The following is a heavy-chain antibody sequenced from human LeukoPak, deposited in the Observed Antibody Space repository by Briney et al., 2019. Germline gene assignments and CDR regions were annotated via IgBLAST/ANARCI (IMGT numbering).Heavy chain of an antibody. CDR3: ARYDSSGYSTLGFDP. CDR2: IIPIFGTA. J-gene: IGHJ5*02. CDR1: GYTFTTYA. D-gene: IGHD3-22*01. Sequence: ASVKVSCKASGYTFTTYAMHWVRQAPGQRLEWMGGIIPIFGTANYAQKFQGRVTITADESTSTAYMELSSLRSEDTAVYYCARYDSSGYSTLGFDPWGQGTLVTVSS. V-gene: IGHV1-69*13.